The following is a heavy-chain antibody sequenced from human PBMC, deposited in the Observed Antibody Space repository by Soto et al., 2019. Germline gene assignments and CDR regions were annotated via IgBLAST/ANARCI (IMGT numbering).Heavy chain of an antibody. CDR1: GYTFTENQ. V-gene: IGHV1-2*02. CDR3: AGRQGRDYIRWSFDP. D-gene: IGHD3-16*01. J-gene: IGHJ5*02. CDR2: IDPKSGDT. Sequence: ASVKVSCKASGYTFTENQIHWLRRAPGQRLEWMGRIDPKSGDTTFAQTYQGRVTMTRDTSSNTVYMELTRLTSDDTAIYYCAGRQGRDYIRWSFDPWGQGNL.